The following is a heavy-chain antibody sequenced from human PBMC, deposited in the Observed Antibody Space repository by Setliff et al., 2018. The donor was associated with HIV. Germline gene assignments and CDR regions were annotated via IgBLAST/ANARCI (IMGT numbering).Heavy chain of an antibody. V-gene: IGHV1-2*02. CDR2: INPNTGGT. J-gene: IGHJ4*02. CDR1: GYTFTDYC. CDR3: PRDLLVSTIKGTN. D-gene: IGHD5-12*01. Sequence: ASVKVSCKASGYTFTDYCMHWGRQAPGQGLEWMGWINPNTGGTNYAQKFQGRVTMTRDTSISTAYMELTRLISGDTAVYYCPRDLLVSTIKGTNWGQGTLVTVSS.